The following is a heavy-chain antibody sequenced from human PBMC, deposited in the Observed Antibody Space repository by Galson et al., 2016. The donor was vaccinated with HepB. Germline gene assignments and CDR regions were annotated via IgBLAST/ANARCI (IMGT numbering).Heavy chain of an antibody. CDR3: AKDITDLVVVISAQH. CDR2: TSYDGSNK. J-gene: IGHJ1*01. CDR1: GFTFSAYV. V-gene: IGHV3-30*18. Sequence: SLRLSCAASGFTFSAYVMHWVRQAPGKGLEWVAVTSYDGSNKYYADSVKARFTISRDNSKNTLYLQMNSLRAEDSAVYYCAKDITDLVVVISAQHWGQGTLVTVSS. D-gene: IGHD2-15*01.